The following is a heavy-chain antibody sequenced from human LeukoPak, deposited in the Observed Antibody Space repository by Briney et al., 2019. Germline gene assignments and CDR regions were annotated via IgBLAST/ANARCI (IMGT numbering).Heavy chain of an antibody. CDR1: GFTFSSYS. J-gene: IGHJ4*02. D-gene: IGHD2-2*01. CDR2: ISYDGSNK. V-gene: IGHV3-30*01. CDR3: ARDEYQLQAVDY. Sequence: GRSLRLSCAASGFTFSSYSMHWVRHAPGKGLEWVAVISYDGSNKYYADYVKGRFTISRDNSKNTLYLQMNSLRAEDTAVYYCARDEYQLQAVDYWGQGTLVTVSS.